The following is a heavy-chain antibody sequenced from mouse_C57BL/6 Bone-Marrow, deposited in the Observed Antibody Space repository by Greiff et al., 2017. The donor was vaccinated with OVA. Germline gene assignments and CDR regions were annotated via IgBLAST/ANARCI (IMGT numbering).Heavy chain of an antibody. CDR1: GYTFTSYG. Sequence: VKLQQSGAELARPGASVKLSCKASGYTFTSYGISWVKQRTGQGLEWIGEIYPRSGNTYYNEKFKGKATLTADKSSSTAYMELRSLTSEDSAVYFCARGESTKGAYWGQGTLVTVSA. V-gene: IGHV1-81*01. CDR2: IYPRSGNT. D-gene: IGHD2-1*01. CDR3: ARGESTKGAY. J-gene: IGHJ3*01.